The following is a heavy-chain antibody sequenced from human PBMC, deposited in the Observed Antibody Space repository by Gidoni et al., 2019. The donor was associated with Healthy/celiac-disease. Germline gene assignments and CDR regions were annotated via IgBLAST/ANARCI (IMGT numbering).Heavy chain of an antibody. Sequence: QVQLVGSGGGLVKPGGYLRLACAASGFTCSYYYMSWIRQAQGKGLELVSYISSSSSYTNHADSVTCRFTISRDNAKNSLYLQMNSLRAEDTAVYYCASAGIAALEDCLYYWGQGTLVTVSS. CDR1: GFTCSYYY. CDR3: ASAGIAALEDCLYY. CDR2: ISSSSSYT. V-gene: IGHV3-11*06. J-gene: IGHJ4*02. D-gene: IGHD6-13*01.